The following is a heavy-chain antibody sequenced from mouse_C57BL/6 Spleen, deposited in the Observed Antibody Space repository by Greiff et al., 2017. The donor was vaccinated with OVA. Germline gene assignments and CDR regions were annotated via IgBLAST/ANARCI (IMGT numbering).Heavy chain of an antibody. CDR3: AREDYSNYDYYAMDY. J-gene: IGHJ4*01. Sequence: QVQLQQPGAELVKPGASVKLSCKASGYTFTSYWMHWVKQRPGQGLEWIGTIHPNSGSTNYNEKFKSKATLTVDKSSSTAYMQLSSLTSEDSAVYCSAREDYSNYDYYAMDYWGQGTSVTVAS. CDR1: GYTFTSYW. D-gene: IGHD2-5*01. CDR2: IHPNSGST. V-gene: IGHV1-64*01.